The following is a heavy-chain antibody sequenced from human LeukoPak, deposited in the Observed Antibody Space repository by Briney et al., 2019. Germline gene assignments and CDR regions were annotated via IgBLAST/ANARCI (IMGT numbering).Heavy chain of an antibody. CDR1: GYTFTSYD. D-gene: IGHD3-3*01. CDR3: ARGFLGSYGMDV. V-gene: IGHV1-8*01. CDR2: MNPNSGNT. J-gene: IGHJ6*02. Sequence: EASVKVSFKASGYTFTSYDINWVRQATGQGLGWMGWMNPNSGNTGYAQKFQGRVTMTRNTSISTAYMELSSLRSEDTAVYYCARGFLGSYGMDVWGQGTTVTVSS.